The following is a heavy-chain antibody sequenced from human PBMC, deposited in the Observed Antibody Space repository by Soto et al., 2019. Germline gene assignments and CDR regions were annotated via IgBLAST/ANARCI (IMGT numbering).Heavy chain of an antibody. CDR1: GGFISSGDSS. V-gene: IGHV4-61*08. D-gene: IGHD3-9*01. CDR3: ARGVGSSPPRY. J-gene: IGHJ4*02. Sequence: SETLSLTCAVSGGFISSGDSSWSWIRQSPRQGLEWIGYVYDNGRPYYSPSLKSRVTISADTSKNQISLKLTSATAADTAVYYCARGVGSSPPRYWGRGTLVTVSS. CDR2: VYDNGRP.